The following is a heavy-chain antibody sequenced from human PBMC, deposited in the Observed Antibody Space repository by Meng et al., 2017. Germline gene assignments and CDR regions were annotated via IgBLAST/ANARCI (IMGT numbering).Heavy chain of an antibody. J-gene: IGHJ4*02. D-gene: IGHD1-14*01. V-gene: IGHV4-59*01. CDR2: IYYSGST. CDR3: ARDLNPPGSARPGPLDY. CDR1: GGSISSYY. Sequence: GSLRLSCTVSGGSISSYYWSWIRQPPGKGLEWIGYIYYSGSTNYNPSLKSRVTISVDTSKNQFSLKLSAVTAADTAVYYCARDLNPPGSARPGPLDYWGQGTLVTVSS.